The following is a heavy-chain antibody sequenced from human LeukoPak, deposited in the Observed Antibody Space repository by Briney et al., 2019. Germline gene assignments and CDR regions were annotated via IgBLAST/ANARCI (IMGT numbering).Heavy chain of an antibody. CDR1: GFTFSSYA. J-gene: IGHJ4*02. Sequence: GGSLRLSCAASGFTFSSYAMSWVRQAPGKGLEWVSAISGSGGSTYYADSVKGRFTISRGNSKNTLYLQMNSLRAEDTAVYYCAKDQKWELLQYFDYWGQGTLVTVSS. CDR3: AKDQKWELLQYFDY. CDR2: ISGSGGST. V-gene: IGHV3-23*01. D-gene: IGHD1-26*01.